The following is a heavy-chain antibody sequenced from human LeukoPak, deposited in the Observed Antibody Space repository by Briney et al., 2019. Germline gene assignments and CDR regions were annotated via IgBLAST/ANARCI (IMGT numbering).Heavy chain of an antibody. V-gene: IGHV3-53*01. CDR2: LYDSGDT. J-gene: IGHJ4*02. Sequence: GGSLRLSCAASGFSVSTSYMSWVRQAPGKGLEYVSVLYDSGDTYYAESVKGRFTISRDNSKNTVYLQMNSLRVEDTAVYYCARDKDFDYWGQGTLVTVSS. CDR3: ARDKDFDY. CDR1: GFSVSTSY.